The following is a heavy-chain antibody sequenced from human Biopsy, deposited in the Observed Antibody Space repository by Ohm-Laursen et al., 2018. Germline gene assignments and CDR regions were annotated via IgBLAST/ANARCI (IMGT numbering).Heavy chain of an antibody. J-gene: IGHJ4*02. CDR3: ARGSNDSGGLYFPR. CDR2: ISCTGYT. V-gene: IGHV4-59*11. Sequence: PSETLSLTCIVSGGSFTGHYWSWIRQPPGKGLEWIGHISCTGYTSYNASLKSRVTISVDTSRNHFSLRLSSLTAADTAVYYCARGSNDSGGLYFPRWGQGTLVTVSS. CDR1: GGSFTGHY. D-gene: IGHD4-23*01.